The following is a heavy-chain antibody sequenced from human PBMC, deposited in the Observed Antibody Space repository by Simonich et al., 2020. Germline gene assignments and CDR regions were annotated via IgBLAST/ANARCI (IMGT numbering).Heavy chain of an antibody. Sequence: EVQLVESGGGLVKPGGSLRLSCAASGFTFSSYSMNWVRQAPVKGLEWVSSISSSSSYLYYADSVKGRFTISRDKAKNSLYLQMNSLRAEDTAVYYCARARGDSSSWYFDYWGQGTLVTVSS. CDR2: ISSSSSYL. CDR3: ARARGDSSSWYFDY. CDR1: GFTFSSYS. D-gene: IGHD6-13*01. J-gene: IGHJ4*02. V-gene: IGHV3-21*01.